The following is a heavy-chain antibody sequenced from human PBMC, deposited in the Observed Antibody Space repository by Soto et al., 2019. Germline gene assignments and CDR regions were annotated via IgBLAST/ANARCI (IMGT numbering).Heavy chain of an antibody. CDR2: IYYSGST. V-gene: IGHV4-30-4*08. CDR1: GGSINSGDYY. Sequence: PSETLSLTCTVSGGSINSGDYYWSWIRQPPGKGLEWIGYIYYSGSTYYNPSLKSRINISIDTSKNQFSLKLNSVTAADTAVYYCATVPTYYYDRSGYANAFDMWGQGTMVTVSS. D-gene: IGHD3-22*01. CDR3: ATVPTYYYDRSGYANAFDM. J-gene: IGHJ3*02.